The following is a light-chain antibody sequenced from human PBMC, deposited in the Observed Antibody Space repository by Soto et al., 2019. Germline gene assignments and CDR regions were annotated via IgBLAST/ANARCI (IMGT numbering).Light chain of an antibody. Sequence: DIQMTQSPCTLSASVGDRVTITCRASQNVTKWVAWYQQKPGKDPKFLIYDASVLESGVPSRFSGSGSGTEFTLTISSLQPDDFATYYCQRYNSNSRTFGQGTKVEMK. CDR1: QNVTKW. J-gene: IGKJ1*01. CDR3: QRYNSNSRT. CDR2: DAS. V-gene: IGKV1-5*01.